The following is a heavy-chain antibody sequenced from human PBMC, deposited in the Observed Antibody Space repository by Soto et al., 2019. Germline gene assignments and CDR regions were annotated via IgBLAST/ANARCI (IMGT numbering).Heavy chain of an antibody. D-gene: IGHD3-10*01. CDR1: GFTFNKYG. J-gene: IGHJ2*01. Sequence: GGSLRLSCSGSGFTFNKYGMTWVRQAPGNGLEWVSSVSGDGETTYYADSVRGRFTISRDNSKDTVSVQMKSLRAEDTAVYYCAKEASVPSFGEFWFFDLRGRGTQVTVSS. V-gene: IGHV3-23*01. CDR3: AKEASVPSFGEFWFFDL. CDR2: VSGDGETT.